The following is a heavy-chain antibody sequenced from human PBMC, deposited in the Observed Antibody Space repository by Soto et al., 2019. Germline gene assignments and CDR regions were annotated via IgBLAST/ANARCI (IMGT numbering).Heavy chain of an antibody. CDR2: IIPIFGTA. D-gene: IGHD2-15*01. J-gene: IGHJ2*01. Sequence: QVQLVQSGAEVKKPGSSVKVSCKASGGTFSSYAISWVRQAPGQGLEWMGGIIPIFGTANYAQKFQGRVTITADESTSTAYMELSILRSEDTAVYYCARVVTVVKSFHYWYFDLWGRGTLVTVSS. V-gene: IGHV1-69*12. CDR3: ARVVTVVKSFHYWYFDL. CDR1: GGTFSSYA.